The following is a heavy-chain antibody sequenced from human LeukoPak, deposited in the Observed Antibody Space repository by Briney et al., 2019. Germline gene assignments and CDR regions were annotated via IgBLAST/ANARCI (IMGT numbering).Heavy chain of an antibody. CDR1: GGSFSTYY. V-gene: IGHV4-59*10. Sequence: SETLSLTCAVYGGSFSTYYWSWIRQPAGKGLEWIGRIYTSGGTNYNPSLKSRVTMPVDTSKNQFSLKLSSVTAADTAVYYCARTIAAAAYFDYWGQGTLVTVSS. CDR3: ARTIAAAAYFDY. J-gene: IGHJ4*02. CDR2: IYTSGGT. D-gene: IGHD6-13*01.